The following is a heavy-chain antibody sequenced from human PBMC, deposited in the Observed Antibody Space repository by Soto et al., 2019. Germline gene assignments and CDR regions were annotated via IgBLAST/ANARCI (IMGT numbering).Heavy chain of an antibody. CDR1: GYTFTSYY. V-gene: IGHV1-46*01. J-gene: IGHJ4*02. CDR3: ARGQSSGWYRGGEYYFDY. Sequence: QVQLVLSGAEVKKPGASVKVSCKASGYTFTSYYMHWVRQAPGQALEWMGIINPSGRSTRYAQKFQGRVTMTRDTPTSTVYMELSSLRSEDTAVYYCARGQSSGWYRGGEYYFDYWGQGTLVTVSS. D-gene: IGHD6-19*01. CDR2: INPSGRST.